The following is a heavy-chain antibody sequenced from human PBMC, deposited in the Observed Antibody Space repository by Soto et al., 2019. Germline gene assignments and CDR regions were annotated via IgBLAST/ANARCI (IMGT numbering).Heavy chain of an antibody. CDR3: AHRPYYYDSSGPPDY. V-gene: IGHV2-5*02. CDR2: IYWDDDK. J-gene: IGHJ4*02. Sequence: QITLKESGPTLVKPTQTLTLTCTFSGFSLSTSGVGVGWIRQPPGKALEWLALIYWDDDKRYSPSLKSRLTIPKDTSKNQVVLTMTNMDPVDTATYYCAHRPYYYDSSGPPDYWGQGTLVTVSS. D-gene: IGHD3-22*01. CDR1: GFSLSTSGVG.